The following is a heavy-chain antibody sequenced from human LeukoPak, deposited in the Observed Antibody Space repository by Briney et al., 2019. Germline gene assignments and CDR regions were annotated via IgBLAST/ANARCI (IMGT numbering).Heavy chain of an antibody. D-gene: IGHD4-17*01. Sequence: GGSLRLSWAASGFTFVNHDMGCVRQAPGKWLEWVARITNNPPNYNAQYAAYVTGRFTVSRDDSENSLYLQMNRLKTEDTAVYYCARDTATALDFWGQGALVTVSS. V-gene: IGHV3-72*01. CDR3: ARDTATALDF. CDR2: ITNNPPNYNA. CDR1: GFTFVNHD. J-gene: IGHJ4*02.